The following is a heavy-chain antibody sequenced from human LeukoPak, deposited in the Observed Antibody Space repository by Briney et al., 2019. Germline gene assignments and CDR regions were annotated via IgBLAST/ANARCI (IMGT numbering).Heavy chain of an antibody. CDR2: IYYSGST. D-gene: IGHD4-23*01. CDR1: GGSISSYY. CDR3: AGDYGGNWFDP. V-gene: IGHV4-59*01. J-gene: IGHJ5*02. Sequence: PSETLPLTCTVSGGSISSYYWSWIRQPPGKGLEWIGYIYYSGSTNYNPSLKSRVTISVDTSKNQFSLKLSSVTAADTAVYYCAGDYGGNWFDPWGQGTLVTVSS.